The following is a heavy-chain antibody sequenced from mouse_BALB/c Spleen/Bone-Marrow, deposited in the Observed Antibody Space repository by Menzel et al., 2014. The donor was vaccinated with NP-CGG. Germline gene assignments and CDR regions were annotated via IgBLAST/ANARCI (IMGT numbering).Heavy chain of an antibody. CDR2: INPGSGGT. CDR3: TRGSTTGYFDY. V-gene: IGHV1-54*01. Sequence: VQLQESGAELVRPGTPVKVSCKASGYAFTNYVIEWVKQRPGQGLEWIGVINPGSGGTNYNEKFKGKATLTADKSSSTDFMQLSSLTSDDSVVYFGTRGSTTGYFDYWGQGTSLTVSS. J-gene: IGHJ2*02. D-gene: IGHD1-1*01. CDR1: GYAFTNYV.